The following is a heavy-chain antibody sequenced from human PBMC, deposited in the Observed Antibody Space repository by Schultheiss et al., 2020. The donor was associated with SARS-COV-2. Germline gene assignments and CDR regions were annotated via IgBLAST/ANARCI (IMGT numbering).Heavy chain of an antibody. J-gene: IGHJ6*03. Sequence: SETLSLTCTVSGGSISSSSYYWGWIRQPPGKGLEWIGSIYYSGSTYYNPSLKSRVTISVDTSKNQFSLKLSSVTAADTAVYYCARALHRPTIFGNYYYMDVWGKGTTVTVSS. CDR3: ARALHRPTIFGNYYYMDV. D-gene: IGHD3-3*01. CDR1: GGSISSSSYY. CDR2: IYYSGST. V-gene: IGHV4-39*07.